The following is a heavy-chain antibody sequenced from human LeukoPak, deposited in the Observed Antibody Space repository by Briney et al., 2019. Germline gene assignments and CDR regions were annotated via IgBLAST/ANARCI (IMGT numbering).Heavy chain of an antibody. CDR2: INPNSGGT. J-gene: IGHJ5*02. CDR1: GGTFSSYA. D-gene: IGHD1-20*01. V-gene: IGHV1-2*02. CDR3: ARVYNWNDWGDWFDP. Sequence: ASVKVSCKASGGTFSSYAISWVRQAPGQGLEWMGWINPNSGGTNYAQKFQGRVTMTRDTSISTAYMELSRLRSDDTAVYYCARVYNWNDWGDWFDPWGQGTLVTVSS.